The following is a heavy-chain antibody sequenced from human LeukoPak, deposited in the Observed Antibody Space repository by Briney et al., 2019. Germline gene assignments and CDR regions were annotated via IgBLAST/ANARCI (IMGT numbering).Heavy chain of an antibody. CDR2: IKSDESVT. D-gene: IGHD6-13*01. CDR1: GFTFSSYW. Sequence: PGGSLRLSCAASGFTFSSYWMHWVRQAPGKGLMWVSRIKSDESVTSYADSVKGRFTISRDNAKNTLYLQMNSLRAEDTAVYYCATTLYSDNKVDPWGQGTLVTVSS. J-gene: IGHJ5*02. CDR3: ATTLYSDNKVDP. V-gene: IGHV3-74*01.